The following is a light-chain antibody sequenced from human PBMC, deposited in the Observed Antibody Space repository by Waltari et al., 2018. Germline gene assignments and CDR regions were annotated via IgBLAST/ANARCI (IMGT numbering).Light chain of an antibody. CDR2: LGA. Sequence: DIVMTQSPLFLTVSPGEPASISSSSSQSLLHSNGYNYLDWYLQKPGQSPQLLIYLGANRASGVPDRFSGSRSGTDFTLKVSRVEAEDVGVYYCMQALQTSYTFGQGTKLEIK. CDR3: MQALQTSYT. CDR1: QSLLHSNGYNY. V-gene: IGKV2-28*01. J-gene: IGKJ2*01.